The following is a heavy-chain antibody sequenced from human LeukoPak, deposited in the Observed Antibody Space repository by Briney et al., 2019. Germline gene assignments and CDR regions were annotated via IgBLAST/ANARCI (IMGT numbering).Heavy chain of an antibody. CDR2: IKQDGSEK. CDR3: ARGLDDFWSGLNWFDP. V-gene: IGHV3-7*01. Sequence: GGSLRLSCAASGFTFSSYWMSWVRQAPGKGLEWVANIKQDGSEKYYVDSVKGRFTISRDNAKNSLYLQMNSLRAEDTAVYYCARGLDDFWSGLNWFDPWGQGTLVTVSS. CDR1: GFTFSSYW. J-gene: IGHJ5*02. D-gene: IGHD3-3*01.